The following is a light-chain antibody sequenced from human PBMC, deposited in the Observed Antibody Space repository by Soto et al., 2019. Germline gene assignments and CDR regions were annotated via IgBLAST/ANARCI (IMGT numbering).Light chain of an antibody. CDR2: AAS. J-gene: IGKJ3*01. CDR1: QGISSY. V-gene: IGKV1-27*01. Sequence: IRMTQSPSSFSASTGDRVTITCRASQGISSYLAWYQQKPGKVPKLLIYAASTLEPGVPSRFSGSGFGTDFTLSISSLQPEDFATYYCQKYNGAPFTFGPGTKVDIK. CDR3: QKYNGAPFT.